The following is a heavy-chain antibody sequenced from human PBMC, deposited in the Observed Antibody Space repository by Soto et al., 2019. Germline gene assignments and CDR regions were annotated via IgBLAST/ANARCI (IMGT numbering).Heavy chain of an antibody. V-gene: IGHV3-74*01. CDR3: ARETSGYSSYVDY. CDR2: ISRDGSST. J-gene: IGHJ4*02. Sequence: GESLKISCAGSGLTFSNYWIHWVRQAPGQGLAWVSRISRDGSSTTYADSVKGRFTIPRDFAKNTVYLQMNSLRAEDTAVYYCARETSGYSSYVDYWGQGNLVTVSS. CDR1: GLTFSNYW. D-gene: IGHD5-12*01.